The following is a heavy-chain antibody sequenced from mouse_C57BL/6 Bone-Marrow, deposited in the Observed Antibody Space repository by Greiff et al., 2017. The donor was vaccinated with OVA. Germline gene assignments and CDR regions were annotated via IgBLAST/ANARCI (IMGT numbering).Heavy chain of an antibody. D-gene: IGHD2-5*01. CDR1: GYTFTSYW. V-gene: IGHV1-59*01. CDR3: ARGNYSNYDAIDY. CDR2: IDPSDSYT. Sequence: QVQLQQPGAELVRPGTSVKLSCKASGYTFTSYWMHWVKQRPGQGLEWIGVIDPSDSYTNYNQKFKGKATLTVDTSSSTAYMQLSSLTSEDAAVYYCARGNYSNYDAIDYWGQGTSVTVSS. J-gene: IGHJ4*01.